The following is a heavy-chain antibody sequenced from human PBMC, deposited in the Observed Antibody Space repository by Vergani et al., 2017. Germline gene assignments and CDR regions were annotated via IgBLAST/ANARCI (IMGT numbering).Heavy chain of an antibody. CDR1: GGTFSSYA. CDR2: IIPIFGTA. CDR3: ARDQDGYCSSTSCYWGWYFDL. J-gene: IGHJ2*01. V-gene: IGHV1-69*13. D-gene: IGHD2-2*03. Sequence: QVQLVQSGAEVKKPGSSVKVSCKASGGTFSSYAISWVRQAPGQGLEWMGRIIPIFGTANYAQKFQGRVTITADASTSTAYMELSSLRSEDTAVYYCARDQDGYCSSTSCYWGWYFDLWGRGTLVTVSS.